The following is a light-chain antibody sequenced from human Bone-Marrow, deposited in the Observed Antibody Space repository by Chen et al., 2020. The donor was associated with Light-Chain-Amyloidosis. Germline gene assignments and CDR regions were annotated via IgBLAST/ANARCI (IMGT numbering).Light chain of an antibody. V-gene: IGLV3-25*03. CDR1: DLLTKY. Sequence: SFELTQPPSVSVSPGQTARITRPGDDLLTKYAYWYQQKPAQAPVLVIHRDTERPSGISERFSGSSSGTTATLTISGVQAEDEADYHCQSADSSGTYEVIFGGGTKLTVL. CDR2: RDT. J-gene: IGLJ2*01. CDR3: QSADSSGTYEVI.